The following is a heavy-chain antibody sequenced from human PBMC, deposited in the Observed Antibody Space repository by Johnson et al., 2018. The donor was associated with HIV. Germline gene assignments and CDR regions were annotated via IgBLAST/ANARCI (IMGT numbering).Heavy chain of an antibody. V-gene: IGHV3-7*03. J-gene: IGHJ3*02. CDR2: INEEGSEK. CDR3: ARLQSGVADDAFDI. Sequence: VQLLESGGGLVQPGGSLRLSCAASGFIFSNYWMSWVRQAPGKGLEWVANINEEGSEKYYVDSVKGRFTISRDNDKSSLYLQMNSLRAEDTAVYYCARLQSGVADDAFDIWGQGTTVTVSS. CDR1: GFIFSNYW. D-gene: IGHD2-15*01.